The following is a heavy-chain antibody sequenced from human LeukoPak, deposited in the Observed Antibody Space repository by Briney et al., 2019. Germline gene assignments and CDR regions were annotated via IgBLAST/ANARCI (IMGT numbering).Heavy chain of an antibody. CDR1: GFTFSRTW. Sequence: GGSLRLSCTVSGFTFSRTWMRWVRQAPGKGLVWVSHINGDGTSTNYADSVKGRFTISRDNSKNTLYLQMDSLRAEDTAVYYCAKDCVYYYDSSGPYYFDYWGQGTLVTVSS. J-gene: IGHJ4*02. V-gene: IGHV3-74*01. D-gene: IGHD3-22*01. CDR2: INGDGTST. CDR3: AKDCVYYYDSSGPYYFDY.